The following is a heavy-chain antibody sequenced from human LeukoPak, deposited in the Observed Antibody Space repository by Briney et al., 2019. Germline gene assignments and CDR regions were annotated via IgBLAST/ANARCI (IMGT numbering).Heavy chain of an antibody. V-gene: IGHV3-23*01. D-gene: IGHD2-15*01. CDR1: GFTLSNYA. Sequence: GGSLRLFCAASGFTLSNYAMTWVRQAPGKGLEWISALSTSGGSTYYADSVKGRFTVSRDNSKNTLYLQMNSLRAEDTAVYYCAKGNKPNCSGGSCYQIDYWGQGTLVTVSS. CDR3: AKGNKPNCSGGSCYQIDY. CDR2: LSTSGGST. J-gene: IGHJ4*02.